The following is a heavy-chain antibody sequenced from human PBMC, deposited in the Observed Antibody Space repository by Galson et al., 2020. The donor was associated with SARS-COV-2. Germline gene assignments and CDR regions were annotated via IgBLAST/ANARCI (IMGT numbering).Heavy chain of an antibody. CDR2: IYYRESP. CDR1: GVSISSFF. Sequence: SETLSLTCTLSGVSISSFFWSWIRHPPERALEWIGYIYYRESPNYHPTLKTRVTMSVDTSKNQLSLKLSSVTAADTAVYYCARGFDYWGQGTLVTVSS. CDR3: ARGFDY. V-gene: IGHV4-59*01. J-gene: IGHJ4*02.